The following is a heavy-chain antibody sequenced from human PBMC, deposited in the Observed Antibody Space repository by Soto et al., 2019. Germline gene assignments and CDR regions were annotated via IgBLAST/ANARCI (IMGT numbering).Heavy chain of an antibody. V-gene: IGHV1-69*01. D-gene: IGHD2-15*01. Sequence: QVQLVQSGAEVKKPGSSVKVSCKASGGTFSSYAISWVRQAPGQGLEWMGGIIPIFGTANYAQKFQGRVTITADESTSTAYMELSSLRSGDTAVYYCARVNLSQYCSGGSCYSGWFDPWGQGTLVTVSS. CDR3: ARVNLSQYCSGGSCYSGWFDP. CDR1: GGTFSSYA. J-gene: IGHJ5*02. CDR2: IIPIFGTA.